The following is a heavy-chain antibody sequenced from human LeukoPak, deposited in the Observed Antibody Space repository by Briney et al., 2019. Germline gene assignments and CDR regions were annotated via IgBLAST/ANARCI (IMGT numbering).Heavy chain of an antibody. CDR3: ARGCSGGSCHPFDY. J-gene: IGHJ4*02. D-gene: IGHD2-15*01. Sequence: SETLSLTCTVSGGSISSGSYYWSWIRQPAGNGLEWIGRIYTSGSTNYNPSLKSRVTISVDTSKNRFSLKLSSVTAADTAVYYCARGCSGGSCHPFDYWGQGTLVTVSS. CDR1: GGSISSGSYY. CDR2: IYTSGST. V-gene: IGHV4-61*02.